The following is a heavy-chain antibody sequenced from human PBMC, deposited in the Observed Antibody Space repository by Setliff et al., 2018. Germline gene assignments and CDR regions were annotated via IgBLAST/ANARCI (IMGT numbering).Heavy chain of an antibody. J-gene: IGHJ3*02. CDR1: GFTFSSYW. CDR3: TRSSGAFDI. V-gene: IGHV3-49*04. CDR2: IGSKTYGGTT. Sequence: PGGSLRLSCAASGFTFSSYWMSWVRQAPGKGLEWVGFIGSKTYGGTTEYAASVKGRFTISRDAKNIAYLQMNSLKTEDTAVYYCTRSSGAFDIWGQGTMVTVSS.